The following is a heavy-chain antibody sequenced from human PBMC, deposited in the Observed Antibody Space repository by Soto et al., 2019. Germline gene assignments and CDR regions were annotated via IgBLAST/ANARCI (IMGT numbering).Heavy chain of an antibody. CDR2: IIPIFGTA. Sequence: QVQLVQSGAEVKKPGSSVKVSCKASGGTFSSYAISWVRQAPEQGLEWMGGIIPIFGTANYAQKFQGRVTITADESTSTAYMELSSLRSEDTAVYYCARGSAIFGVSRRYYYGMDVWGQGTTVTVSS. D-gene: IGHD3-3*01. V-gene: IGHV1-69*01. CDR3: ARGSAIFGVSRRYYYGMDV. J-gene: IGHJ6*02. CDR1: GGTFSSYA.